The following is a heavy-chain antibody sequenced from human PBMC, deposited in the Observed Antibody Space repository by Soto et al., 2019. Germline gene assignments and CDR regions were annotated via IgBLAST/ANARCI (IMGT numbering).Heavy chain of an antibody. Sequence: EVQLLESGGGLVQPGGSLRLSCAASGFTFSSDAMSWVRQAPGKGLEWVSAISGSGGSTYYADSVKDRFTISRDNSKNTLYLQMNSLRAEDTAVYYCAKVNGYSSGWFDYWGQGTLVTVSS. CDR3: AKVNGYSSGWFDY. D-gene: IGHD6-19*01. CDR1: GFTFSSDA. CDR2: ISGSGGST. J-gene: IGHJ4*02. V-gene: IGHV3-23*01.